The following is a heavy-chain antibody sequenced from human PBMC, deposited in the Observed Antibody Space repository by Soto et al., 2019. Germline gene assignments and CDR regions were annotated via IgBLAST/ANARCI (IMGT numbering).Heavy chain of an antibody. CDR1: GYTFTSYG. CDR3: ARNDEYGGSDY. D-gene: IGHD4-17*01. CDR2: ISAYNGNT. V-gene: IGHV1-18*01. Sequence: QVQLVQSGAEVKKPGASVKVSCKASGYTFTSYGISWVRQAPGQGLEWMGWISAYNGNTNYAQKLQGRVTMTTDTSKITAYMEFRSLGSDDTAVYYCARNDEYGGSDYWGQGTLVTVSS. J-gene: IGHJ4*02.